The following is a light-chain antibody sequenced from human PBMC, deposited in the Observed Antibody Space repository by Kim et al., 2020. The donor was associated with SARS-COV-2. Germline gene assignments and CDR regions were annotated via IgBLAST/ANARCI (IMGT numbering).Light chain of an antibody. CDR2: AVS. CDR3: QQDHNLPWT. Sequence: PGQRATLSCRASQSVSSSYLSWYQHKPGQAPRLLIYAVSTRATAIPARFSGSGSGTDFTLTITSLQPEDFAVYYCQQDHNLPWTFGQGTRVDIK. CDR1: QSVSSSY. J-gene: IGKJ1*01. V-gene: IGKV3D-7*01.